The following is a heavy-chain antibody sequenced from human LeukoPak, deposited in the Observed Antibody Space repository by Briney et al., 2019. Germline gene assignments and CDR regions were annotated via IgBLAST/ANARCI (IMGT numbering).Heavy chain of an antibody. J-gene: IGHJ4*02. V-gene: IGHV3-30-3*01. D-gene: IGHD6-19*01. Sequence: GRSLRLSCAASGFTFSSYAMHWVRQAPGKGLEWVAVISYDGSNKYYADSVKGRFTISRDNSKNTLYLQMNSLRAEDTAVYYCARAGPGWLVGTFDYWGQGTLVTVSS. CDR1: GFTFSSYA. CDR3: ARAGPGWLVGTFDY. CDR2: ISYDGSNK.